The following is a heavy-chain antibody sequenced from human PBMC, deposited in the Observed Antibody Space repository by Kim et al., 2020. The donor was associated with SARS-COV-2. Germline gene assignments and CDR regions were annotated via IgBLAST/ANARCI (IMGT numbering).Heavy chain of an antibody. D-gene: IGHD2-21*02. CDR3: ARIYGDTPPYYFDV. J-gene: IGHJ4*02. CDR1: GGSIDSNGYY. Sequence: SETLSLTCTVSGGSIDSNGYYWGWFRRTPGEGLEWIGTVYYSGSSYSNPSLESRVTLSRDTSKNQISLRLSSLTATDTAIYYCARIYGDTPPYYFDVWGQGTLVTVSS. V-gene: IGHV4-39*01. CDR2: VYYSGSS.